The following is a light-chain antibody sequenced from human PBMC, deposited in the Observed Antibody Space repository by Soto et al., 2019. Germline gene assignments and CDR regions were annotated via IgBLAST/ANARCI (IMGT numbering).Light chain of an antibody. Sequence: EIVLTQSPGTLSLSPVERATLSCRASQTVTRSYLAWYQQKPGQAPRLLIYDASSRATGIPDRFSGSGSGTNFTLTISSLEPEDFAFYYCQQYGSSPLTFGGGTKVDIK. CDR2: DAS. CDR1: QTVTRSY. V-gene: IGKV3-20*01. J-gene: IGKJ4*01. CDR3: QQYGSSPLT.